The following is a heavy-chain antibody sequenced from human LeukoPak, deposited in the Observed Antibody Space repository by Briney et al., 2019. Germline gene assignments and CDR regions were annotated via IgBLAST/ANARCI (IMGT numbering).Heavy chain of an antibody. CDR2: IKHDGGEM. CDR3: ARDRSSGWPGSFDY. J-gene: IGHJ4*02. Sequence: GGSLRLSCAASGFTFSSYWMSWVRQAPGKGLEWVANIKHDGGEMSYVDSVNGRFTISRDNAKNSLYLQMNSLRPEDTAVYYCARDRSSGWPGSFDYWGQGTLVTVS. D-gene: IGHD6-19*01. CDR1: GFTFSSYW. V-gene: IGHV3-7*01.